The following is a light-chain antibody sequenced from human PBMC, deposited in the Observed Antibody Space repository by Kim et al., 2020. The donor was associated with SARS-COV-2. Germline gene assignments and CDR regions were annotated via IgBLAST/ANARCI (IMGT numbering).Light chain of an antibody. J-gene: IGKJ4*01. Sequence: EIVMTQSPVTLSVSPGEIATLSCRASQSVSSNLAWYQQKPGQAPRLLIYDASTTATGIPARFSGSGSGTEFTLTISSLQSEDFTFYYCQQYTKWPPTFGGGTKVEI. CDR3: QQYTKWPPT. CDR1: QSVSSN. CDR2: DAS. V-gene: IGKV3-15*01.